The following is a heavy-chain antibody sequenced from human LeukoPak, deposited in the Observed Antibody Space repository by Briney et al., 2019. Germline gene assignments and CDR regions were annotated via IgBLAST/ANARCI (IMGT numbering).Heavy chain of an antibody. CDR3: ARIQIGVGSRNFDY. J-gene: IGHJ4*02. Sequence: PSQTLSVTCTVSGGSISSGGYFWSWIRQHPGKGLEWIGYIYYSGSTYYNPSLKSRVTISVDTSKNQFSLKLSSVTAADTAVYYCARIQIGVGSRNFDYWGQGTLVTVSS. V-gene: IGHV4-31*03. CDR1: GGSISSGGYF. CDR2: IYYSGST. D-gene: IGHD1-26*01.